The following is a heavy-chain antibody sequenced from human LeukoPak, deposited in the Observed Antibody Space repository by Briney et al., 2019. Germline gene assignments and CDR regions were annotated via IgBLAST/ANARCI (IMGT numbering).Heavy chain of an antibody. D-gene: IGHD3-16*02. CDR3: AKGGYHQNPFYN. J-gene: IGHJ4*02. V-gene: IGHV3-23*01. CDR2: IHAGGSDP. Sequence: GGSLRLSCEVSGFTFSTSTMGWGRQAPRNGLEWVSSIHAGGSDPSSEDPVQGRCTISRVNSKNTLFLQLNSRSGGETGTYFCAKGGYHQNPFYNWGQGTLVTVSS. CDR1: GFTFSTST.